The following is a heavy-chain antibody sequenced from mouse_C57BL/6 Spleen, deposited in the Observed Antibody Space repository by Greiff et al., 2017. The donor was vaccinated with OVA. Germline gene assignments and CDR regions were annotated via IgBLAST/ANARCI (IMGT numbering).Heavy chain of an antibody. Sequence: VMLVESGPGLVAPSQSLSITCTVSGFSLTSYGVSWVRQPPGKGLAWLGVIWGDGSTNYHSALISRLSISKDNTKSQVFLKLNSLQTDDTATYYGAKTRSNYGYFDVWGTGTTVTVSS. CDR2: IWGDGST. CDR3: AKTRSNYGYFDV. J-gene: IGHJ1*03. CDR1: GFSLTSYG. D-gene: IGHD2-5*01. V-gene: IGHV2-3*01.